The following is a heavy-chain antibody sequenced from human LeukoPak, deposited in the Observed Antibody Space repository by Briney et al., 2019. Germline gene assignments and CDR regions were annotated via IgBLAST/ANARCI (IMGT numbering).Heavy chain of an antibody. D-gene: IGHD6-13*01. Sequence: PSETLSLTCAVYGGSFSGYYWSWIRQPPGKGLEWIGEINHSGSTNYNPSLKSRVTISVDTSKNQFSLKLSSVTAADTAVYYCAREGLGGYSSSWYSRGWFDPWGQGTLVTVSS. CDR3: AREGLGGYSSSWYSRGWFDP. V-gene: IGHV4-34*01. CDR2: INHSGST. CDR1: GGSFSGYY. J-gene: IGHJ5*02.